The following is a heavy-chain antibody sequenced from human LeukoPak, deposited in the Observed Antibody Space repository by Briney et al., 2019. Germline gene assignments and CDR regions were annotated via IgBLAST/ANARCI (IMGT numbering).Heavy chain of an antibody. Sequence: SETLSLTCTVSGGSISSYYWSWIRQPPGKGLEWIGYIYYSGSTNYNPSLKSRVTISVDTSKNQFSLKLSSVTAADTAVYYCAHCGYDFWSQTHFDYWGQGTLVTVSS. J-gene: IGHJ4*02. D-gene: IGHD3-3*01. CDR1: GGSISSYY. V-gene: IGHV4-59*01. CDR3: AHCGYDFWSQTHFDY. CDR2: IYYSGST.